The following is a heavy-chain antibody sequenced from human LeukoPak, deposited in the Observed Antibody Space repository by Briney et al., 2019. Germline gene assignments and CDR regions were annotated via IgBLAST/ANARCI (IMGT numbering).Heavy chain of an antibody. Sequence: PGGSLRLSCEASGFTFSSYAIRWVRQAPGKGLEWVAVISYDGSNKYYADSVKGRFTISRDNSKNTLYLQMNSLRAEDTAVYYCARGFWFDPWGQGTLVTVSS. CDR3: ARGFWFDP. CDR1: GFTFSSYA. CDR2: ISYDGSNK. J-gene: IGHJ5*02. V-gene: IGHV3-30-3*01.